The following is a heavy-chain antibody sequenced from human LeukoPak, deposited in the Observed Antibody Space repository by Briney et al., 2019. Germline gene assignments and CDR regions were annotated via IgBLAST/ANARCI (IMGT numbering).Heavy chain of an antibody. D-gene: IGHD5-18*01. CDR2: IIPIFGTA. Sequence: ASVKVSCKASGGTFSSYAISWVRQAPGQGLEWMGGIIPIFGTANYAQKFQGRVTITTDESTSTAYMELSSLRSEDTAVYYCARLRGYSYGLREYYFDYWGQGTLVTVS. CDR1: GGTFSSYA. J-gene: IGHJ4*02. CDR3: ARLRGYSYGLREYYFDY. V-gene: IGHV1-69*05.